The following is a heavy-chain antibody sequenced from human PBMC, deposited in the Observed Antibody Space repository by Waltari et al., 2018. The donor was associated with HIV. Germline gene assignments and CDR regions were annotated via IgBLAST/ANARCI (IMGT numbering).Heavy chain of an antibody. J-gene: IGHJ4*02. V-gene: IGHV5-51*03. CDR3: ARVPDRYYFDY. CDR1: GSSFTSYR. CDR2: IYPGDSDT. Sequence: EVQLVQSGAEVQKPGASVKISRKGSGSSFTSYRIGWVRQMPGEGLEWMGIIYPGDSDTRYSPSFQGQVTISADKSISTAYLQWSSLKASDTAMYYCARVPDRYYFDYWGQGTLVTVSS.